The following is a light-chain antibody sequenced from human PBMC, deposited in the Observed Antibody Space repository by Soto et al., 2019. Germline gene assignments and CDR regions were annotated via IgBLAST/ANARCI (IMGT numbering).Light chain of an antibody. V-gene: IGLV2-14*01. Sequence: QSALTQPASVSGSPGQSITISCTGTISDIGSYNYVSWYQQHPGKAPKLMIYDFSHRPSGVSNRFSGTKSGNTASLTISGLQAEDEADYYCSSYTRSSTLKLFGGGTKLTVL. CDR1: ISDIGSYNY. CDR2: DFS. J-gene: IGLJ2*01. CDR3: SSYTRSSTLKL.